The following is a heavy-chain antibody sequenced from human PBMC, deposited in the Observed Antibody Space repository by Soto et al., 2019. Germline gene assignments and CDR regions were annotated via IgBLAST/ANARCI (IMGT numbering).Heavy chain of an antibody. V-gene: IGHV1-46*01. CDR3: ARGEYSNSPLHLDY. D-gene: IGHD6-6*01. CDR2: INPSGGST. Sequence: QVQLVQSGAEVKKPGASVKVSCKAFGYTFTSYYMHWVRQAPGQGLEWMGIINPSGGSTSYAQKLQGRVTMTRDTSTSTVYIELSSLRSEVTAVYYCARGEYSNSPLHLDYWGQGTLVSVTS. J-gene: IGHJ4*02. CDR1: GYTFTSYY.